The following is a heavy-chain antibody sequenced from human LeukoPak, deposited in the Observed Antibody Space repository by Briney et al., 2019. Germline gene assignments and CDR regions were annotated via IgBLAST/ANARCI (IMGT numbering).Heavy chain of an antibody. Sequence: ASVKVSCKASGHTFTSYDINWVRQATGQGLEWMGWMNPNSGNTGYAQKFQGRVTMTRNTSISTAYMELSSLRSEDTAVYYCARVYSFPDSYWNYSPFDYWGQGTLVTVSS. CDR1: GHTFTSYD. CDR2: MNPNSGNT. D-gene: IGHD1-7*01. CDR3: ARVYSFPDSYWNYSPFDY. V-gene: IGHV1-8*01. J-gene: IGHJ4*02.